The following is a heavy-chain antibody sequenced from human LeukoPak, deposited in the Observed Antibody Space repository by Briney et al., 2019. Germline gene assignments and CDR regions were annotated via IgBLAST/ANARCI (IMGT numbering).Heavy chain of an antibody. J-gene: IGHJ4*02. CDR1: GFTISNAC. CDR2: IKSKTDGGTT. V-gene: IGHV3-15*01. Sequence: GGSLRLSCAAPGFTISNACMSWVRQAPGKGLEWVGRIKSKTDGGTTDYAAPVKGRFTISRDDSKNTLYLQMNSLKTEDTAVYYCTTDPAQYCSSTSCYTKKEDYWGQGTLVTVSS. CDR3: TTDPAQYCSSTSCYTKKEDY. D-gene: IGHD2-2*01.